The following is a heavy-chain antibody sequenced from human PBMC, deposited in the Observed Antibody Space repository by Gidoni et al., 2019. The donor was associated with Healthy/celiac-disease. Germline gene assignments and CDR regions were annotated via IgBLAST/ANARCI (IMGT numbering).Heavy chain of an antibody. CDR2: ISGSGGST. CDR3: AKDESAAVVVPAAIGAFDI. D-gene: IGHD2-2*01. Sequence: EVQLVESGGGLVQPGGSLRLSCAASGFTFSSYAMSWVRQAPGKGLEWVSAISGSGGSTDYADSVKGRFTISRDNSKNTLYLQMNSLRAEDTAVYYCAKDESAAVVVPAAIGAFDIWGQGTMVTVSS. V-gene: IGHV3-23*04. J-gene: IGHJ3*02. CDR1: GFTFSSYA.